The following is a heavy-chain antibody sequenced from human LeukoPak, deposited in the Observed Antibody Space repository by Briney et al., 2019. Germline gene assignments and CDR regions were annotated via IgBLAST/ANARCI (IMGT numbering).Heavy chain of an antibody. J-gene: IGHJ4*02. D-gene: IGHD2-15*01. CDR1: GGSISSSSYY. CDR3: ARDRGLRGYYFDY. CDR2: IYYSGST. Sequence: SETLSLTCTVSGGSISSSSYYWGWIRQPPGKGLEWIGSIYYSGSTYYNPSLKSRVTISVDTSKNQFSLKLSSVTAADTAVYYCARDRGLRGYYFDYWGQGTLVTVSS. V-gene: IGHV4-39*07.